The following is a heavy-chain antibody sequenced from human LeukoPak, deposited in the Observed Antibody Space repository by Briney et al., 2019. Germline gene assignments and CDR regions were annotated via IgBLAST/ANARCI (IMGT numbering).Heavy chain of an antibody. CDR1: GGTFSSYA. Sequence: GSSVKVSCKASGGTFSSYAISWVRQAPGQGLAWMGRIIPIFGTANYAQKFQGRVTITTDESTSTAYMELSSLRSEDTAVYYCARAHYYDSSGYLIWGQGTMVTVSS. V-gene: IGHV1-69*05. J-gene: IGHJ3*02. CDR2: IIPIFGTA. CDR3: ARAHYYDSSGYLI. D-gene: IGHD3-22*01.